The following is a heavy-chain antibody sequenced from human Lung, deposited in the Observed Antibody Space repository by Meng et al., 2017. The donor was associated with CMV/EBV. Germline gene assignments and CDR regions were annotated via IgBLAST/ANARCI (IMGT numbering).Heavy chain of an antibody. CDR2: IYYSGST. J-gene: IGHJ4*02. V-gene: IGHV4-39*07. D-gene: IGHD6-6*01. Sequence: SETLSLXCTVSDDSISSRSYYWGWIRQPPGKGLEWIGSIYYSGSTYYNPSLKSRVTISVDTSKNQFSLKLSAVTAADTAVYYCARINIASRRAMDYWGQGXLVTVSS. CDR1: DDSISSRSYY. CDR3: ARINIASRRAMDY.